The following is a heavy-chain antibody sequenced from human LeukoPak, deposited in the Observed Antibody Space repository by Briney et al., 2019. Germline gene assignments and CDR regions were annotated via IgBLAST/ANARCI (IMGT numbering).Heavy chain of an antibody. D-gene: IGHD1-26*01. CDR2: ISAYNGNT. V-gene: IGHV1-18*01. J-gene: IGHJ4*02. CDR1: GYTFTSYG. CDR3: ARESGSYPIRTFDY. Sequence: ASVKVSCKASGYTFTSYGISWVRQAPGQGLEWMGWISAYNGNTNYAHKLQGRVTMTTDTSTSTAYMELRSLRSDDTAVYYCARESGSYPIRTFDYWGQGTLVTVSP.